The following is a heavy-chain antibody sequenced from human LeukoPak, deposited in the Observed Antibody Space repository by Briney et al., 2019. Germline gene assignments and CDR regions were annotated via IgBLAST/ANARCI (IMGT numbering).Heavy chain of an antibody. CDR1: GFTFSSYS. Sequence: GGSLRLSCAASGFTFSSYSMNWVRQAPGKGLEWVSSISSSSSYIYYADSVKGRFTISRDNAKNSLYLQMNSLKAEDTAVYYCARDPVAGHFDYWGQGTLVTVSS. D-gene: IGHD6-19*01. V-gene: IGHV3-21*01. J-gene: IGHJ4*02. CDR3: ARDPVAGHFDY. CDR2: ISSSSSYI.